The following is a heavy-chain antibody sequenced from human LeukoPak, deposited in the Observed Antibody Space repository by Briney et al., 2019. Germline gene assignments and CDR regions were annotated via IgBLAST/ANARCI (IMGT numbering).Heavy chain of an antibody. V-gene: IGHV4-34*01. CDR1: GGSFRGYY. CDR3: ASSNWNYGYWFDP. D-gene: IGHD1-7*01. Sequence: PSETLSLTCAVYGGSFRGYYWSWIRQPPGKGLEWIGEIYHSGSTNYNPSLKSRVTISVDKSKNQFSLKLSSVTAADTAVYYCASSNWNYGYWFDPWGQGTLVTVSS. CDR2: IYHSGST. J-gene: IGHJ5*02.